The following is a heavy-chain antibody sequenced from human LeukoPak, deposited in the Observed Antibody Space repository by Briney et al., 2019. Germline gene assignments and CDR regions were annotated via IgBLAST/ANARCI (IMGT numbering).Heavy chain of an antibody. CDR2: IWYDGSNK. Sequence: GRSLRLSCAASGFTLRNYGMHWVRQAPGKGLEWVAVIWYDGSNKYYADSVKGRFTISRDNSKNTLYLQMNSLRAEDTAVYYCARDHTPHSSSSDAVDYWGQGTLVTVSS. J-gene: IGHJ4*02. CDR3: ARDHTPHSSSSDAVDY. V-gene: IGHV3-33*01. D-gene: IGHD6-6*01. CDR1: GFTLRNYG.